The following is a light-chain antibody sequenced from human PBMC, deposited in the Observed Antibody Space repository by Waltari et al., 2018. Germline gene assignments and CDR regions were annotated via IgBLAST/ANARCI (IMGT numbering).Light chain of an antibody. J-gene: IGKJ1*01. CDR2: GAS. V-gene: IGKV3-20*01. CDR1: QNVSSSY. Sequence: EIVLTQSPGTLSLSPGERATLSCRASQNVSSSYLDWYQHKPGQAPRLLIYGASSRATGIPDRFSGSGSGTDFTLTISRLEPEDFAVHYCQQYASSPRTFGQGTKVEIK. CDR3: QQYASSPRT.